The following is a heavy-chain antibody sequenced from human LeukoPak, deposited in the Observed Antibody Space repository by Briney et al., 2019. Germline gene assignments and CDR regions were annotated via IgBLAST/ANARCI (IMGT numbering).Heavy chain of an antibody. CDR2: ISSSGSTI. Sequence: GGSLRLSCAASGFTFSDYYMSWIRQAPGKGLEWVSYISSSGSTIYYADSVKGRFTISRDNAKNSLYLQMNSLGAEDTAVYYCARDLPDYDIWSGYRGNWFDPWGQGTLVTVSS. V-gene: IGHV3-11*01. J-gene: IGHJ5*02. CDR3: ARDLPDYDIWSGYRGNWFDP. CDR1: GFTFSDYY. D-gene: IGHD3-3*01.